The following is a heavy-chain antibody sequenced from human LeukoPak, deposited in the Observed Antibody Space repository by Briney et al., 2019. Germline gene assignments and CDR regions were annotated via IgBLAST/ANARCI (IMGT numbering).Heavy chain of an antibody. CDR2: FHPGDSES. V-gene: IGHV5-51*01. CDR1: GYSFTSYW. CDR3: ARTIAFYYDSSSYMDF. D-gene: IGHD3-22*01. J-gene: IGHJ4*02. Sequence: GESLKISCKGSGYSFTSYWIGRVRQMPGKGLEWMGIFHPGDSESRYSPSFQGQVTMSADQTITTAYLQWNSLKASDTAMYFCARTIAFYYDSSSYMDFWGQGTLVTVSS.